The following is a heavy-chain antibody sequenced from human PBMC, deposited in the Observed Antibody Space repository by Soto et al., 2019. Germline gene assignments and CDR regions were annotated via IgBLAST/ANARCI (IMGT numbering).Heavy chain of an antibody. J-gene: IGHJ4*02. CDR2: VNTYNGNP. CDR3: ARDSQYSTSWQRFDS. V-gene: IGHV1-18*01. Sequence: QVQLVQSGGELKKPGASVKVSCKASGYTFTNYAISWVRQDPGRGLEWMGWVNTYNGNPNYAQIFQGRVTMTTDTSTGTAYMELRSLKSDDSAIYYCARDSQYSTSWQRFDSWGQGTLVTVSS. D-gene: IGHD6-13*01. CDR1: GYTFTNYA.